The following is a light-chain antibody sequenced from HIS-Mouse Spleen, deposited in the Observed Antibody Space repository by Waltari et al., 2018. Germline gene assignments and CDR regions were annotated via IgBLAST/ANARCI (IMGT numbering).Light chain of an antibody. V-gene: IGLV2-14*01. CDR2: EVS. CDR1: SSDVGGYNY. J-gene: IGLJ3*02. Sequence: QSALTQPASVSGSPVQSITISCTGTSSDVGGYNYLSWYQQHPGKAPKLMIYEVSNRPSGVSNRFSGSKSGNTASLTISGLQAEDEADYYCSSYTSSSTRVFGGGTKLTVL. CDR3: SSYTSSSTRV.